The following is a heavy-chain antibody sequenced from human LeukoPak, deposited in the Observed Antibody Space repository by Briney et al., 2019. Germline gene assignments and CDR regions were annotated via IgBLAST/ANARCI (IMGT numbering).Heavy chain of an antibody. J-gene: IGHJ5*02. CDR3: ARDLYDFWSGSNLNWFDP. D-gene: IGHD3-3*01. Sequence: SETLSLTCTVSGGSISSGDYYWSWIRQPPGKGLEWIGYIYYSGSTYYNPSLKSRVTISVDTSKNRFSLKLSSVTAADTAVYYCARDLYDFWSGSNLNWFDPWGQGTLVTVSS. V-gene: IGHV4-30-4*08. CDR1: GGSISSGDYY. CDR2: IYYSGST.